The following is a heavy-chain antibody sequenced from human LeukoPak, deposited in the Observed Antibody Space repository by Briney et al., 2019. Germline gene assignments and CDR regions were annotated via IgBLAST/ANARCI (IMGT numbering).Heavy chain of an antibody. CDR2: IYHSGST. V-gene: IGHV4-4*02. J-gene: IGHJ4*02. D-gene: IGHD6-13*01. CDR1: GGSISSSNW. Sequence: PSETLSLTCAVSGGSISSSNWWSWVRQPPGKGLEWIGEIYHSGSTNYDPSLKSRVTISVDKSKNQFSLKLSSVTAADTAVYYCARDRGSSWYGPIDYRGQGTLVTVSS. CDR3: ARDRGSSWYGPIDY.